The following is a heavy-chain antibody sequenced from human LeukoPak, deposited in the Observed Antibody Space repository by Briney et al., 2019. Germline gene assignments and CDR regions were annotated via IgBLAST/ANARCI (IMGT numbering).Heavy chain of an antibody. V-gene: IGHV4-34*01. CDR3: ARGRDIVVVPAANRDFFDY. Sequence: PSETLSLTCAVYGGSFSVYYWSWIRQPPGKGLEWIGEINHSGSTNYNPSLKSRVTISVDTSKNQFSLKLSSVTAADTAVYYCARGRDIVVVPAANRDFFDYWGQGTLVTVSS. CDR1: GGSFSVYY. D-gene: IGHD2-2*01. J-gene: IGHJ4*02. CDR2: INHSGST.